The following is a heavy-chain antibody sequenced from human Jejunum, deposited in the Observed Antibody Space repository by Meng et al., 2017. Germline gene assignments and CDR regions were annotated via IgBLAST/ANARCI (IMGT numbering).Heavy chain of an antibody. V-gene: IGHV1-18*01. Sequence: SVNVSCKTSGYSFVNYGLAWVRQAPGQGLEWMGWINVYSENTIYAQTFQDRVTMTTDTSTSTVYMDLDSIRSGDTDMYYCERGRGSGDGYSYDYWGQGTLVTVSS. CDR1: GYSFVNYG. CDR2: INVYSENT. J-gene: IGHJ4*02. D-gene: IGHD5-24*01. CDR3: ERGRGSGDGYSYDY.